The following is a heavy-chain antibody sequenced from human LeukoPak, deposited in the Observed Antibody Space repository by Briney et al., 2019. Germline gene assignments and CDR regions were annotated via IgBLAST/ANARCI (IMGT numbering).Heavy chain of an antibody. V-gene: IGHV3-13*01. Sequence: GGSLRLSCASSGFTFSTYDMHWVRQTTGKGLEWVSSIGTAGDTYYQSSVKGRFTISRDNSKNTLYLQMDSLRTEDTAVYYCARESGSSGYAGYFDYWGQGTLVTVSS. CDR1: GFTFSTYD. CDR3: ARESGSSGYAGYFDY. CDR2: IGTAGDT. D-gene: IGHD3-22*01. J-gene: IGHJ4*02.